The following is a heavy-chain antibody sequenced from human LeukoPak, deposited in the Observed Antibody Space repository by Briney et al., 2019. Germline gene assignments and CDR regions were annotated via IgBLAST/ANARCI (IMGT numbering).Heavy chain of an antibody. J-gene: IGHJ6*04. CDR2: IYYSGGT. Sequence: SETLSLTCTVSGGSISSYYWSWIRQPPGKGLEWIGYIYYSGGTNYNPSLKSRVTISVDTSKNQFSLKLSSVTAADTAVYYCARVPRIYYYYGMDVWGKGTTVTVSS. V-gene: IGHV4-59*01. CDR1: GGSISSYY. CDR3: ARVPRIYYYYGMDV.